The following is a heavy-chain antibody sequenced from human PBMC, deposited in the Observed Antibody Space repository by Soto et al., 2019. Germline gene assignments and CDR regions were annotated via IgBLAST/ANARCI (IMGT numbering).Heavy chain of an antibody. CDR3: AVAARGYSYGFDY. V-gene: IGHV1-69*13. Sequence: EASVKVSCKASGGTFSSYAISWVRQAPGQGLEWMGGIIPIFGTANYAQKFQGRVTITADESTSTAYMELSSLRSEDTAVYYCAVAARGYSYGFDYWGQGTLVTVSS. CDR2: IIPIFGTA. CDR1: GGTFSSYA. D-gene: IGHD5-18*01. J-gene: IGHJ4*02.